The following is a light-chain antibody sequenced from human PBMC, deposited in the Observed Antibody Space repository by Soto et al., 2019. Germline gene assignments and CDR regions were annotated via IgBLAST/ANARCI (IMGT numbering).Light chain of an antibody. J-gene: IGKJ4*01. Sequence: DIQMTQSPPSLPASVGDRVTITCQATHYSSKFLNWYQHKPGRAPKLLMYDASILQTGVPSRFSGTRSGTHFTVTICSLQPEDIATYCCLQYHKLPLTFGGGTKVE. CDR2: DAS. V-gene: IGKV1-33*01. CDR3: LQYHKLPLT. CDR1: HYSSKF.